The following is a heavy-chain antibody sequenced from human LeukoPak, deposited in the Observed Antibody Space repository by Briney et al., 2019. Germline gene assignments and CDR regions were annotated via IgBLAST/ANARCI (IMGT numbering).Heavy chain of an antibody. J-gene: IGHJ6*03. Sequence: PGGSLRLSCAASGFTVSSNYMSWVRQAPGKGLEWVSVIYSGGSTYYADSVKGRFTISRDNSKNTLYLQMNSLRAEDTAVYYCARDPQRYYYYMDVWGKGTTVTVSS. CDR3: ARDPQRYYYYMDV. D-gene: IGHD3-16*02. V-gene: IGHV3-53*01. CDR1: GFTVSSNY. CDR2: IYSGGST.